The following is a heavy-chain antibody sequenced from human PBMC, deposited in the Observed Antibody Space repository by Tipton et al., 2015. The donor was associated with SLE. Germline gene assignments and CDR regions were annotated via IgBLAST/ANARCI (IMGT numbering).Heavy chain of an antibody. D-gene: IGHD6-13*01. CDR2: IYFSGQT. J-gene: IGHJ4*02. CDR1: GDSISTDNYY. CDR3: ARVRGISSWYDY. V-gene: IGHV4-61*09. Sequence: TLSLTCTVSGDSISTDNYYWGWTRQPAGKALEWIGHIYFSGQTYYNPSLKSRVTISVDTSKNQFSLKLNSVTAADTAVYYCARVRGISSWYDYWGQGTLVTVSS.